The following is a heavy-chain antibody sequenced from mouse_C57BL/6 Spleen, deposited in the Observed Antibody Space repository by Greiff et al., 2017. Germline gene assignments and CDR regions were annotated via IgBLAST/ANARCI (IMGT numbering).Heavy chain of an antibody. CDR3: ARATAQATTRFAY. D-gene: IGHD3-2*02. CDR2: IYPRSGNT. Sequence: VMLVESGAELARPGASVKLSCKASGYTFTSYGISWVKQRPGQGLEWIGEIYPRSGNTYYNEKFKGKATLTADKSSSTAYMELRSLTSEDSAVYFCARATAQATTRFAYWGQGTLVTVSA. CDR1: GYTFTSYG. J-gene: IGHJ3*01. V-gene: IGHV1-81*01.